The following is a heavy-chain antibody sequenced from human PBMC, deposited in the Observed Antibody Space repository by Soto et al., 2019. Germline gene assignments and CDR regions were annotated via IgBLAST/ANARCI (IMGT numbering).Heavy chain of an antibody. CDR3: ARDPITIFGARKDAFDI. CDR1: GFTFSSYS. D-gene: IGHD3-3*01. J-gene: IGHJ3*02. CDR2: ISSSSYI. V-gene: IGHV3-21*01. Sequence: GGSLRLSCAASGFTFSSYSMNWVRQAPGKGLEWVSSISSSSYIYYADSVKGRFTISRDNAKNSLYLQMNSLRAEDTAVYYCARDPITIFGARKDAFDIWGQGTMVTVSS.